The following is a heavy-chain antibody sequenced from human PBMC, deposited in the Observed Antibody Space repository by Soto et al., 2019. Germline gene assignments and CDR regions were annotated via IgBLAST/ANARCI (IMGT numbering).Heavy chain of an antibody. D-gene: IGHD3-9*01. CDR2: SYSSGGT. CDR3: ARDREPEGIWTFDS. V-gene: IGHV3-23*05. CDR1: GFTLGRYT. J-gene: IGHJ4*02. Sequence: EVLLLESGGDVVQPGGSLRLSCAASGFTLGRYTMGWVRQAPGKGLQWVAESYSSGGTEYADSVKGRFSISRDNSNNMVFLQMNNLEVADTALYFCARDREPEGIWTFDSWGQGTLVTVSS.